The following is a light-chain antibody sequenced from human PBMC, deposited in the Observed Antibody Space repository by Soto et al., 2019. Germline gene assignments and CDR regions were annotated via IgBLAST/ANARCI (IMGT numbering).Light chain of an antibody. V-gene: IGLV4-69*01. CDR1: SGHSSYA. CDR2: LDSDGSH. CDR3: QTWGTGIHVV. Sequence: PVLTQSPSASASLGASVKLTCTLSSGHSSYAIAWHQQQPEKGPRYLMKLDSDGSHTKGDAIPDRFSGSSSGAERYLTISSLQSEDEADYCCQTWGTGIHVVFGGGTKLTVL. J-gene: IGLJ2*01.